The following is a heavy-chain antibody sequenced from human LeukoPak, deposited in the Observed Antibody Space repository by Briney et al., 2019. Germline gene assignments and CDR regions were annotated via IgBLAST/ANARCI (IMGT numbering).Heavy chain of an antibody. J-gene: IGHJ3*02. D-gene: IGHD3-10*01. Sequence: GGSLRLSCGASGFTFSSYAMSWVRQAPGKGLEWVSAISGSGGSTYYADSVKGRFTISRDNSKNTLYLQMNSLRAEDTAVYYCANRLMVRGVIMSGDAFDIWGQGTMVTVSS. CDR3: ANRLMVRGVIMSGDAFDI. V-gene: IGHV3-23*01. CDR2: ISGSGGST. CDR1: GFTFSSYA.